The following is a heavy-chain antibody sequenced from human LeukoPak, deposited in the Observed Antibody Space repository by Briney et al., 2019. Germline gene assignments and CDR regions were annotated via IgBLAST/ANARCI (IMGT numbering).Heavy chain of an antibody. CDR2: IYTSGST. V-gene: IGHV4-61*02. D-gene: IGHD3-10*01. CDR1: GGSISSGGYS. CDR3: ARELRITMVRGVIMEYYFDY. Sequence: SETLSLTCAVSGGSISSGGYSWSWIRQPAGKGLEWIGRIYTSGSTNYNPSLKSRVTISVDTSKNQFSLKLSSVTAADTAVYYCARELRITMVRGVIMEYYFDYWGQGTLVTVSS. J-gene: IGHJ4*02.